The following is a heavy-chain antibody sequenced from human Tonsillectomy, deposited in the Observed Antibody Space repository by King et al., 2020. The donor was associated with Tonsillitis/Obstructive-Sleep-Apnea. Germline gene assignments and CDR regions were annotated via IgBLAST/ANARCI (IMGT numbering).Heavy chain of an antibody. D-gene: IGHD4-17*01. J-gene: IGHJ6*03. CDR3: ARGIMSTVLFPYYMDV. Sequence: VQLQQWGAGLLKPSETQSLTCTVFGGSFSGYYWTWIRQPPGKGLEWIGEINHSGSTNYNPSLKSRVTIAVDTSKNQFSLKLNSVTAADTAVYYCARGIMSTVLFPYYMDVWGKGTTVTVSS. CDR1: GGSFSGYY. V-gene: IGHV4-34*01. CDR2: INHSGST.